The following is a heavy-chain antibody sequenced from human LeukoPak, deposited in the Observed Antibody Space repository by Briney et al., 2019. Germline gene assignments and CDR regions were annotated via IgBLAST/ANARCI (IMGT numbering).Heavy chain of an antibody. CDR2: MNPNSGNT. CDR1: GYTSTSYD. Sequence: GASVKVSCKFSGYTSTSYDINWVRQATGQGLEWMGWMNPNSGNTGYAQKFQGRVTMTSDTSITTAYMDLSSLTSEDTAVYYCARGRVGATSHSNWFFDLWGRGTPVTVSS. D-gene: IGHD1-26*01. J-gene: IGHJ2*01. CDR3: ARGRVGATSHSNWFFDL. V-gene: IGHV1-8*01.